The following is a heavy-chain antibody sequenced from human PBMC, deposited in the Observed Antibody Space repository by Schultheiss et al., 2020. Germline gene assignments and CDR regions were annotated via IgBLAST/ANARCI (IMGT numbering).Heavy chain of an antibody. CDR3: VRDHYGSGSSQYYDYYYGMDV. J-gene: IGHJ6*02. CDR2: IYYSGNT. CDR1: GGSISSSSYY. D-gene: IGHD3-10*01. V-gene: IGHV4-39*07. Sequence: SETLSLTCTVSGGSISSSSYYWGWIRQPPGKGLEWIGSIYYSGNTFYNPSLGSRVTISVDTSKNQFSLKLSSVTAADTAVYYCVRDHYGSGSSQYYDYYYGMDVWGQGATGTVSS.